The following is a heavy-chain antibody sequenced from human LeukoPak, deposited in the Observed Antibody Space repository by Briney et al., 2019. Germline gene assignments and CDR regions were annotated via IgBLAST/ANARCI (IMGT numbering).Heavy chain of an antibody. CDR2: IYPGDSDT. CDR3: ARGYSSASGFYGMDV. CDR1: GYTFTSYL. V-gene: IGHV5-51*01. J-gene: IGHJ6*02. D-gene: IGHD6-6*01. Sequence: GESPKISGKGSGYTFTSYLIGWVRQMPGKGLEWMGIIYPGDSDTRYSPSFQGQVTMSADRSTSTAYLQWSSLKASDTATYYCARGYSSASGFYGMDVWGQGTTVTVSS.